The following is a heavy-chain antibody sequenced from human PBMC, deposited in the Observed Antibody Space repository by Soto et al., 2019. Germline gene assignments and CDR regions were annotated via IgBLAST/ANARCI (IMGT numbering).Heavy chain of an antibody. J-gene: IGHJ4*02. V-gene: IGHV3-23*01. CDR2: VSGGGGTT. Sequence: GGSLRLSCAASGFSFSTYAMSWVRQAPGKGLEWVSAVSGGGGTTYYADSVKGRFTISRDDSKNTLFLQMNSLRAEDTAKYYCAKGVDQFDYWGQGTLVTVSS. CDR3: AKGVDQFDY. CDR1: GFSFSTYA. D-gene: IGHD3-3*01.